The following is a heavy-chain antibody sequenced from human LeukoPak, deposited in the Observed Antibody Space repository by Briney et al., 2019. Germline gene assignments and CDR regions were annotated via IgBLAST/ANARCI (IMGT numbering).Heavy chain of an antibody. CDR3: AREGRTDYGASRSFDI. CDR2: INPSGGT. J-gene: IGHJ3*02. CDR1: GYSLTNYY. D-gene: IGHD4-17*01. Sequence: ASVKVSCKASGYSLTNYYMHWVRHVPGQGPEWLGLINPSGGTKYAQKFQDRVTMTRDTSTSTIYMELGSLTSEDRAGYYCAREGRTDYGASRSFDIWGQGTMVTVSS. V-gene: IGHV1-46*01.